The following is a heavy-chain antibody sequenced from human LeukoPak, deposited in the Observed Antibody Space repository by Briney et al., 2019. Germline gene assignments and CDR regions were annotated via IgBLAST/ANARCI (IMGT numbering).Heavy chain of an antibody. CDR1: GFSFINHW. Sequence: GGSLRLSCASSGFSFINHWMNWVRQAPGKGLEWVSGLYGNGVTRYYADSVKGRFTISRDNSKNILYLEMNSLRVEDTAVYYCAKDVKPDGLYDLDYWGQGTLVTVSS. V-gene: IGHV3-23*01. CDR3: AKDVKPDGLYDLDY. D-gene: IGHD5/OR15-5a*01. CDR2: LYGNGVTR. J-gene: IGHJ4*02.